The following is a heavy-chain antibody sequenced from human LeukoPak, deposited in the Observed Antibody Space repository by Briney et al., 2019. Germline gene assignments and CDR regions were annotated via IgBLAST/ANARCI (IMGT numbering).Heavy chain of an antibody. CDR2: IRSKANSYAT. D-gene: IGHD6-19*01. J-gene: IGHJ4*02. V-gene: IGHV3-73*01. CDR3: TRPSYSSNDY. Sequence: GGSLRLSCAASGLTFSGSAMHWVRQASGKGLEWVGRIRSKANSYATAYAASVKGRFTISRDDSKNTAYLQMNSLKTEDTAVYYCTRPSYSSNDYWGQGTLVTVSS. CDR1: GLTFSGSA.